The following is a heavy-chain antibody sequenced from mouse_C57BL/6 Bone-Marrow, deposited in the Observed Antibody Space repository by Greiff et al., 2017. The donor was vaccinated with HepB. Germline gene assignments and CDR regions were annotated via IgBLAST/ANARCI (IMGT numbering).Heavy chain of an antibody. CDR3: ARSNLLLRSWFAY. CDR1: GYAFTNYL. CDR2: INPGSGGT. D-gene: IGHD1-1*01. V-gene: IGHV1-54*01. J-gene: IGHJ3*01. Sequence: VMLVESGAELVRPGTSVKVSCKASGYAFTNYLIEWVKQRPGQGLEWIGVINPGSGGTNYNEKFKVKATLTADKSSSTAYMQLSSLTSEDAAVYFCARSNLLLRSWFAYWGQGTLVTVSA.